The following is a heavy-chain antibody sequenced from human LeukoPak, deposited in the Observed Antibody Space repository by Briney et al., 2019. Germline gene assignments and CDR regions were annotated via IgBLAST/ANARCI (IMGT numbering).Heavy chain of an antibody. CDR3: ARVGRGDHTWGAYYCDH. V-gene: IGHV4-59*01. J-gene: IGHJ4*02. CDR1: GDSISNYH. D-gene: IGHD3-16*01. CDR2: VSYSGTT. Sequence: SETLSLTCTVSGDSISNYHWSWIRQPPGKGLGWIGYVSYSGTTSYNSSLKSRVTISVDTSKSQFSLQLSSVTAADTAVYYCARVGRGDHTWGAYYCDHWGQGTLVTVSS.